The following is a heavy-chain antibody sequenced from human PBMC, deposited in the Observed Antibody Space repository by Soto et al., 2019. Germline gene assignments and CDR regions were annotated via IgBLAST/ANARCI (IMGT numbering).Heavy chain of an antibody. CDR2: LSDSVGTT. D-gene: IGHD1-1*01. Sequence: GGSLRLSCAASGFTFSSYWMSWVRQAPGMGLEWVSGLSDSVGTTHYAYSVKGRFTISRDKSKNTPYLQMNNLRAEDTAVYYCAKHLIGGRLQPPFDLWGQGTQVTVSS. V-gene: IGHV3-23*01. CDR3: AKHLIGGRLQPPFDL. J-gene: IGHJ4*02. CDR1: GFTFSSYW.